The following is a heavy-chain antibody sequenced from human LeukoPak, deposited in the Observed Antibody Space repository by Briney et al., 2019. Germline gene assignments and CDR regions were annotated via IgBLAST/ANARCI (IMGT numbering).Heavy chain of an antibody. D-gene: IGHD3-9*01. V-gene: IGHV3-11*05. J-gene: IGHJ5*02. Sequence: GGSLRLSCAASGFTFSDYYMSWIRQAPGKGLEWVSYIISSSSYTNYADSVKGRFTIYRDNAKNSLYLQMNSLRAEDTAVYYFARANGGIRYFDWYNWFDPWGQGTLVTVSS. CDR2: IISSSSYT. CDR3: ARANGGIRYFDWYNWFDP. CDR1: GFTFSDYY.